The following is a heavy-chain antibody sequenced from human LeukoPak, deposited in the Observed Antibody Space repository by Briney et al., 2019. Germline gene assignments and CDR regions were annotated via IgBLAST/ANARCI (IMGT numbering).Heavy chain of an antibody. J-gene: IGHJ4*02. Sequence: PSETLSLTCAVSGGSISSGNWWNWVRQTPGKGLEWIAEIDHSGPTDYHPSLKSRATISVDKPKNQFSLTLTYVTAADTGVYYCARGIQHSRSRFNFDYWGQGTLVTVSS. V-gene: IGHV4-4*02. D-gene: IGHD6-13*01. CDR1: GGSISSGNW. CDR3: ARGIQHSRSRFNFDY. CDR2: IDHSGPT.